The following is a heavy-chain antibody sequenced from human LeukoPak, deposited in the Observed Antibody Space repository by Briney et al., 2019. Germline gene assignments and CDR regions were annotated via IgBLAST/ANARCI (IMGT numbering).Heavy chain of an antibody. V-gene: IGHV7-4-1*02. CDR1: GYTFTSYA. Sequence: ASVKVSCKASGYTFTSYAMNWVRQAPGQRLGWRGWININNGNSKSAPGFTGRFVFSLDTSVGTTYLQINSLKAEDTAIYYCARGGISAAGPNDYWGQGTLVTVSS. J-gene: IGHJ4*02. D-gene: IGHD6-13*01. CDR2: ININNGNS. CDR3: ARGGISAAGPNDY.